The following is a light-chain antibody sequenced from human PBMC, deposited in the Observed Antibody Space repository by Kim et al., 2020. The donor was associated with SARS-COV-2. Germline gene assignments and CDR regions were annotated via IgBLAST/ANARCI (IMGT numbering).Light chain of an antibody. CDR2: QDS. Sequence: SYELTQPPSVSVSPGQTASITCYGDKLGDKYACWYQQKPGQPPVLVIYQDSKRPSGIPERFSGSNSGNTATLTISGTQAMDEADYYCQAWDSSTYVFGAGTKVTVL. V-gene: IGLV3-1*01. CDR3: QAWDSSTYV. CDR1: KLGDKY. J-gene: IGLJ1*01.